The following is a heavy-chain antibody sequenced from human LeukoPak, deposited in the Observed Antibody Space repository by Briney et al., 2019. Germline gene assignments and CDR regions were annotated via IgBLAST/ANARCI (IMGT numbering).Heavy chain of an antibody. D-gene: IGHD6-19*01. CDR1: GFTFSSYS. J-gene: IGHJ1*01. V-gene: IGHV3-48*01. CDR3: ARPQYSSGWLPSTEYFHH. Sequence: GGSLRLSCAASGFTFSSYSMNWVRQAPGKGLEWVSYISSSSSTIYYADSVKGRFTISRDNAKNSRYLQMNSLRAEDTAVYYCARPQYSSGWLPSTEYFHHWGQGTLVTVSS. CDR2: ISSSSSTI.